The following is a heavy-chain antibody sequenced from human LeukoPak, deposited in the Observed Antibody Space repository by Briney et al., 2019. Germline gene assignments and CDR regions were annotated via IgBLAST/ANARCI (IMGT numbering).Heavy chain of an antibody. CDR3: ARAGYVWGSYRPPFDY. CDR1: GGSFSGYY. Sequence: SETLSLTCAVYGGSFSGYYWSWIRQPPGKGLEWIGEINHSGSTNYNPSLKSRVTISVDTSKNQFSLKLSSVTAADTAVYYCARAGYVWGSYRPPFDYWGQGTLVTVPS. J-gene: IGHJ4*02. CDR2: INHSGST. V-gene: IGHV4-34*01. D-gene: IGHD3-16*02.